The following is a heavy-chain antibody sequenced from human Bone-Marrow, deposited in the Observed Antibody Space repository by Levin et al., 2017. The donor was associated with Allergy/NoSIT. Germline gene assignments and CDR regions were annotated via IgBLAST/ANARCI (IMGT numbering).Heavy chain of an antibody. V-gene: IGHV3-48*01. CDR3: ARGGTSGRGAFDI. D-gene: IGHD3-10*01. CDR1: GFIFSSYS. J-gene: IGHJ3*02. Sequence: SCAASGFIFSSYSMNWVRQAPGKGLEWVEYRSSRSRTKDHADFVKVLFTISRDNAKNSLYLQVNSLRAEDTAVYYCARGGTSGRGAFDIWGQGTMVTVSS. CDR2: RSSRSRTK.